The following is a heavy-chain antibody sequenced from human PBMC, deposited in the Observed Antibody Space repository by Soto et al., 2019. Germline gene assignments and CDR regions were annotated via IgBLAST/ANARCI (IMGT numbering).Heavy chain of an antibody. CDR1: GFTFSYYA. CDR2: ITGSGGNT. Sequence: EVQLLESGGGLVQPGGSLRLSCAASGFTFSYYALSWVRQAPGKGLEWVSTITGSGGNTYYADSMKGRFTISRDNSKNTLYLHMNSLRAEDTAVYYCAKGGFGKLCDYWGQGTLVTVSS. CDR3: AKGGFGKLCDY. J-gene: IGHJ4*02. V-gene: IGHV3-23*01. D-gene: IGHD3-10*01.